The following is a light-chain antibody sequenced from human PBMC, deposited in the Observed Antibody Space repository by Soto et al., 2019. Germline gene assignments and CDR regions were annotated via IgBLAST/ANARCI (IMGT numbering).Light chain of an antibody. CDR3: CSYTTGSTLV. Sequence: QSVLTQPASVSGSPGQSITISCTGTSSDIGGYNLVSWYQQHPGEAPKLIIYQVTNRPSGVSNRFSGSKSGNTASLTVSGLQAEDEADYYCCSYTTGSTLVFGTGTKVTVL. V-gene: IGLV2-14*01. CDR1: SSDIGGYNL. J-gene: IGLJ1*01. CDR2: QVT.